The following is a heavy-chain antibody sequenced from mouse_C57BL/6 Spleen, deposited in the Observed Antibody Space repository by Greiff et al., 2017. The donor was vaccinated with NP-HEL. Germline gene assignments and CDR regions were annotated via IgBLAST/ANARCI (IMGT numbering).Heavy chain of an antibody. CDR2: IYPGSGNT. J-gene: IGHJ2*01. CDR1: GYSFTSYY. D-gene: IGHD1-1*01. V-gene: IGHV1-66*01. Sequence: VKLMESGPELVKPGASVKISCKASGYSFTSYYIHWVKQRPGQGLEWIGWIYPGSGNTKYNEKFKGKATLTADTSSSTAYMQLSSLTSEDSAVYYCARGAGLLFDYWGQGTTLTVSS. CDR3: ARGAGLLFDY.